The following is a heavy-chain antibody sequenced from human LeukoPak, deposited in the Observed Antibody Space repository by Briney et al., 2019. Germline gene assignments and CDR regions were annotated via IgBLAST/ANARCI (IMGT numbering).Heavy chain of an antibody. Sequence: SETLSLTCTVSGGSISSYYWSWIRQPPGKGLEWIGYIYYSGSTNYNPSLKSRVTISVDTSKNQFSLKLSSVAAADTAVYYCARGTLYSGWSYYLDNWGQGSLVAVAS. J-gene: IGHJ4*02. D-gene: IGHD6-19*01. CDR3: ARGTLYSGWSYYLDN. CDR2: IYYSGST. CDR1: GGSISSYY. V-gene: IGHV4-59*12.